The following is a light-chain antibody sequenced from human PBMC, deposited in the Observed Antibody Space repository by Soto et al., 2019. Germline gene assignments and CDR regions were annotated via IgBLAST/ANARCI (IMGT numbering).Light chain of an antibody. CDR2: DAS. CDR1: QSVSSY. Sequence: EILLIQSPDTLSCSPGVRVTLSCGASQSVSSYLAWYQQKPGQAPRLLIFDASNSVTGIPARFSGSGSGTDVTLTISSLEPEDFAVYYCQQRSNWPPLTFGEGTKVDIK. CDR3: QQRSNWPPLT. V-gene: IGKV3-11*01. J-gene: IGKJ4*01.